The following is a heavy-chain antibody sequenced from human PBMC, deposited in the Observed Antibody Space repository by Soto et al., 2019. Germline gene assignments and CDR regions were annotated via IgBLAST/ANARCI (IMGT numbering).Heavy chain of an antibody. Sequence: EVQLVQSGAEVKKPGESLKISCQGSGYSFTNYYIAWVRQMPGKGLEWMGIIYPGDSDTTYSPSFQGQVTISADKSISTAYLHWSSLKASDTAMYYCARLRGSGNYYYDINVWGQGTTVTVSS. J-gene: IGHJ6*02. V-gene: IGHV5-51*03. CDR3: ARLRGSGNYYYDINV. D-gene: IGHD3-10*01. CDR2: IYPGDSDT. CDR1: GYSFTNYY.